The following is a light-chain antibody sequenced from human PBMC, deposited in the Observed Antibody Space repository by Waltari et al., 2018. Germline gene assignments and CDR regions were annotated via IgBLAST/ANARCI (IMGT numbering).Light chain of an antibody. CDR2: AAS. Sequence: DIQMTQSPSSLPAAVGDRVTITCRASQSISSYLNWYQQKPGKAPKLLIYAASSLQSGVPSRFSGSGSGTDFTLTISSLQPEDFATYYCQQSYSTWWTFGQGTKVEIK. V-gene: IGKV1-39*01. CDR1: QSISSY. J-gene: IGKJ1*01. CDR3: QQSYSTWWT.